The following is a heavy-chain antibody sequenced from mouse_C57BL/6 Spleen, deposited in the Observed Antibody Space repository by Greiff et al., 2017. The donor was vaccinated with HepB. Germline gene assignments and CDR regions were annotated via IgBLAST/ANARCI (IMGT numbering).Heavy chain of an antibody. CDR2: INPSSGYT. Sequence: QVQLQQSGAELAKPGASVKLSCKASGYTFTSYWMHWVKQRPGQGLEWIGYINPSSGYTKYNQKFKDKATLTADKSSSTAYMQLSSLTYEDSAVYYCARGSITTVVAKGAMDYWGQGTSVTVSS. CDR1: GYTFTSYW. CDR3: ARGSITTVVAKGAMDY. D-gene: IGHD1-1*01. J-gene: IGHJ4*01. V-gene: IGHV1-7*01.